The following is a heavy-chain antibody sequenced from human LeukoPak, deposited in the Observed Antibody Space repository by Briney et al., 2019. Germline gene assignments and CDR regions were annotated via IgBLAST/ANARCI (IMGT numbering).Heavy chain of an antibody. CDR3: ANFERTVAGPYNWFDP. V-gene: IGHV3-23*01. Sequence: PGGSLRLSCAASGFIFSNSAMSWVRQAPGKGLEWVSGINGGGTGTYYAYSVKGRFTISRDNSKNTLYLQMNSLRGEDTAVYYCANFERTVAGPYNWFDPWGQGTLVTVSS. CDR1: GFIFSNSA. J-gene: IGHJ5*02. D-gene: IGHD6-19*01. CDR2: INGGGTGT.